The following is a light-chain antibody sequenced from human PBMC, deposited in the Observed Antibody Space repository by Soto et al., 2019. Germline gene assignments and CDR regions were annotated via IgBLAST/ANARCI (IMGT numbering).Light chain of an antibody. CDR2: KAS. V-gene: IGKV1-5*03. J-gene: IGKJ1*01. CDR3: QQYYTYSRT. Sequence: DIQMTQSPSTLSASVGDRVTVACRASQSISDWLAWYQQKPGEAPKVLIYKASTLEYGVPSRFSGSGFGTEFTLTISGLQADDFATYYCQQYYTYSRTFGQGTKVEF. CDR1: QSISDW.